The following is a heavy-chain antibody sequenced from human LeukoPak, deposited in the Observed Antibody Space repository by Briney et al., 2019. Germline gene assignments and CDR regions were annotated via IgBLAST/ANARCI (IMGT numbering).Heavy chain of an antibody. J-gene: IGHJ4*02. CDR1: GGSISSSSYY. CDR3: ARSSSSGYRIEY. Sequence: SETLCLTCTVSGGSISSSSYYWGWIRQPPGKGLEWIGSIYYSGSTYYNPSLKSRVTISVDTSKNQFSLKLSSVTAADTAVYYCARSSSSGYRIEYWGQGTMVTVSS. D-gene: IGHD3-22*01. V-gene: IGHV4-39*01. CDR2: IYYSGST.